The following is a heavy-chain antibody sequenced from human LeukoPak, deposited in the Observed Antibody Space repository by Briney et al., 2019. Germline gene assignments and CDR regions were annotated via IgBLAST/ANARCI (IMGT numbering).Heavy chain of an antibody. CDR1: GYTFTSYD. J-gene: IGHJ6*02. D-gene: IGHD2-2*01. Sequence: ASVKVSCKASGYTFTSYDINWVRQAPGQGLEWMGWMNPNSGNTGYAQKFQGRVTMTRNTSISTAYMELSSLRSEDTAVYYCARWCSSTSCHYGMDVWGQGTTVTVSS. CDR2: MNPNSGNT. CDR3: ARWCSSTSCHYGMDV. V-gene: IGHV1-8*01.